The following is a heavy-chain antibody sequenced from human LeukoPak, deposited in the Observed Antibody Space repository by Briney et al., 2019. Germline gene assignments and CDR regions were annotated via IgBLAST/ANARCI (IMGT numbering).Heavy chain of an antibody. CDR2: IWYDGSNK. D-gene: IGHD6-13*01. CDR1: GFTFSSYG. V-gene: IGHV3-30*19. Sequence: GGSLRLSCAASGFTFSSYGMHWVRQAPGKGLEWVAVIWYDGSNKYYADSVRGRFTISRDNSKNTLYLQMNSLRAEDTAVYYCARGPIAAAENWFDPWGQGTLVTVSS. J-gene: IGHJ5*02. CDR3: ARGPIAAAENWFDP.